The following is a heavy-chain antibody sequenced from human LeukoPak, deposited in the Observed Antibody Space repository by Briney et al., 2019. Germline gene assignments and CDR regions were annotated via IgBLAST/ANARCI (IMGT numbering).Heavy chain of an antibody. CDR3: AELGITMIGGV. J-gene: IGHJ6*04. D-gene: IGHD3-10*02. CDR1: GFTFSDYY. V-gene: IGHV3-11*04. Sequence: PGGSLRLSCAASGFTFSDYYMSWIRQAPGRGLGWVSYISSSGSTVYYADSVKGRFTISRDNAKKSLYRQMNSLRAEDMAVYYCAELGITMIGGVWGKGTTVTISS. CDR2: ISSSGSTV.